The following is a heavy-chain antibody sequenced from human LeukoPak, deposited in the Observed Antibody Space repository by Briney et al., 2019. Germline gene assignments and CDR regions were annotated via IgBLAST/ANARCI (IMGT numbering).Heavy chain of an antibody. CDR2: ISGSGGST. CDR1: GFTFSSYG. Sequence: PGGSLRLSCAASGFTFSSYGMSWIRQAPGEGLEWVSAISGSGGSTYYADSVKGRFTISRDNSKNTLYLQMNSLRAEDTAVYYCASQGWTTQYYFDYWGQGTLVTVSS. J-gene: IGHJ4*02. D-gene: IGHD4-11*01. V-gene: IGHV3-23*01. CDR3: ASQGWTTQYYFDY.